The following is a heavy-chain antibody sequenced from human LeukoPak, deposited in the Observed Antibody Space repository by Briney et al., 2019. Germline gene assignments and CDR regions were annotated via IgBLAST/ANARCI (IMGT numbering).Heavy chain of an antibody. Sequence: PSETLSLTCTVSGGSISSSSYYWGWIRQPPGKGLEWIGSIYYSGSTYYNPSLKSRVTISVDTSKNQFSLKLSSVTAADTAVYYCARHVLGSESYFEYWGQGTLVTVSS. J-gene: IGHJ4*02. D-gene: IGHD1-26*01. CDR2: IYYSGST. CDR1: GGSISSSSYY. V-gene: IGHV4-39*01. CDR3: ARHVLGSESYFEY.